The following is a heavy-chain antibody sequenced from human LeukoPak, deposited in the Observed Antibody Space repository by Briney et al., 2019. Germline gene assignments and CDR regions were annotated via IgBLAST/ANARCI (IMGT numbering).Heavy chain of an antibody. CDR2: IIPIFGTA. V-gene: IGHV1-69*13. CDR3: ARDGYQGSGWYEIMGDGMDV. J-gene: IGHJ6*02. D-gene: IGHD6-19*01. Sequence: SVKVSCKASGGAFSSYAISWVRQAPGQGLEWMGGIIPIFGTANYAQKFQGRVTITADESTSTAYMELSSLRSEDTAVYYCARDGYQGSGWYEIMGDGMDVWGQGTTVTVSS. CDR1: GGAFSSYA.